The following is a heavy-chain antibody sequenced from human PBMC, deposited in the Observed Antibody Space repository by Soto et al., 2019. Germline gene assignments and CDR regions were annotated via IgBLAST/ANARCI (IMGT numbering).Heavy chain of an antibody. CDR1: GGSLSNYG. D-gene: IGHD4-17*01. CDR3: ARGNATKIVVTTYDGMDV. J-gene: IGHJ6*02. Sequence: QVQLVQSGAEVKKPGSSVKVSCKASGGSLSNYGISWVRQAPGQGLEWMGGIIPVFGTANYAQKFQGRVTITADESTSIGYMDVTSLRSEDTAVYYCARGNATKIVVTTYDGMDVWGQGTRVTVSS. V-gene: IGHV1-69*12. CDR2: IIPVFGTA.